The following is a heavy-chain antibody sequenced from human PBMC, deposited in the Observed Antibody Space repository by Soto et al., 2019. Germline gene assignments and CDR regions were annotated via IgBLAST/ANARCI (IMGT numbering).Heavy chain of an antibody. Sequence: SETLSLTCAVSGGSISSSNWWSWVRQPPGKGLEWIGEIYHSGSTNYNPSLKSRVTISVDKSKNQFSLKLSSVTAADTAVYYCARDLSGGTYGSGSYYNYFDYWGQGTLVTVSS. CDR2: IYHSGST. V-gene: IGHV4-4*02. J-gene: IGHJ4*02. D-gene: IGHD3-10*01. CDR1: GGSISSSNW. CDR3: ARDLSGGTYGSGSYYNYFDY.